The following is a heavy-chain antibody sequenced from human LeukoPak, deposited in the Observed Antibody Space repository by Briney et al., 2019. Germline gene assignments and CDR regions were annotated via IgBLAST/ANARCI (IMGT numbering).Heavy chain of an antibody. J-gene: IGHJ4*02. CDR2: ISAYNGNT. D-gene: IGHD5-12*01. CDR1: GYTFTSYG. CDR3: ARGGSGYDY. Sequence: EASVKVSCKASGYTFTSYGISWVRQAPGQGLEWMGWISAYNGNTNYAQKLQGRVTMTRNTSISTAYMELSSLRSEDTAVYYCARGGSGYDYWGQGTLVTVSS. V-gene: IGHV1-18*01.